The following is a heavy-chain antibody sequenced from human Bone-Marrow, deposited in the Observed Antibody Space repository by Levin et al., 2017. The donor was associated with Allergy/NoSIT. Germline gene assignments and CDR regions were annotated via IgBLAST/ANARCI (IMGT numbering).Heavy chain of an antibody. CDR3: ARESGAVSTWLQFNSSPH. CDR1: GFTFHRHN. CDR2: ISTTSSFI. J-gene: IGHJ4*02. Sequence: PGGSLRLSCAASGFTFHRHNMNWVRQAPGKGLEWVSSISTTSSFIYYADSVQGRFTISRDNAKNSLYLQMNSLRAEDTAVYYCARESGAVSTWLQFNSSPHWGQGTLVTVSS. D-gene: IGHD5-24*01. V-gene: IGHV3-21*01.